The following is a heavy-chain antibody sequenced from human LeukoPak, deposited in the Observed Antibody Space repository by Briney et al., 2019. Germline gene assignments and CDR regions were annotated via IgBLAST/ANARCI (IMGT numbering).Heavy chain of an antibody. Sequence: ASVKVSCRASGYTFTNYDITWIRQAPGQGLEWMGYITPYNGNTNYAQKLQGRVTMTTDTSTSTVYMELRSLRSDDTAVYYCAKDYSSSWAQIYYYYYYMDVWGKGTTVTISS. CDR3: AKDYSSSWAQIYYYYYYMDV. CDR2: ITPYNGNT. V-gene: IGHV1-18*01. D-gene: IGHD6-13*01. CDR1: GYTFTNYD. J-gene: IGHJ6*03.